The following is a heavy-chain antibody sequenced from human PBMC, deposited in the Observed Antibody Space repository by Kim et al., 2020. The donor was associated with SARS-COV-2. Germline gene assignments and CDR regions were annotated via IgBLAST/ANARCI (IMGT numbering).Heavy chain of an antibody. Sequence: SETLSLTCAVSGGSISSSNWWSWVRQPPGKGLECIGEIYHSGSTNYNPSLKSRVTISVDKSKNQFSLKLSSVTAAYTAVYYCARAEPGYYDSSGYYPYYFDYWGQGTLVTVSS. J-gene: IGHJ4*02. V-gene: IGHV4-4*02. CDR3: ARAEPGYYDSSGYYPYYFDY. CDR1: GGSISSSNW. CDR2: IYHSGST. D-gene: IGHD3-22*01.